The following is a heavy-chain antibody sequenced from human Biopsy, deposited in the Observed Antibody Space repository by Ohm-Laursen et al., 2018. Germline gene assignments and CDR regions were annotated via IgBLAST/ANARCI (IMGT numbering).Heavy chain of an antibody. D-gene: IGHD3-9*01. Sequence: SSVKVSCKVPGGTFSNYGVNWVRQAPGQGLEWLGGNIPILGTGNYAQKFQDRVTVAADTSTSTATMELRSLRSDDTAVYYCATKLTGYFHHWGQGTLVIISS. CDR3: ATKLTGYFHH. CDR1: GGTFSNYG. J-gene: IGHJ1*01. CDR2: NIPILGTG. V-gene: IGHV1-69*06.